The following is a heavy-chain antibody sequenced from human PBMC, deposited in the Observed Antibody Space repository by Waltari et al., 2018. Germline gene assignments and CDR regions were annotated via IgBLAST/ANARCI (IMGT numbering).Heavy chain of an antibody. J-gene: IGHJ4*02. CDR1: GRTFSNYW. V-gene: IGHV3-7*01. CDR3: VTGLTTVTAKDYFDH. Sequence: EVQLVESGGGSVQPGGSLRLSCAASGRTFSNYWMNWVRQAPGKGLEWVANIKQDGSEKNYVDSVEGRFSISRYNAQNSLYLQMNSLRAEDTAIYYCVTGLTTVTAKDYFDHWGQGALVTVS. D-gene: IGHD4-17*01. CDR2: IKQDGSEK.